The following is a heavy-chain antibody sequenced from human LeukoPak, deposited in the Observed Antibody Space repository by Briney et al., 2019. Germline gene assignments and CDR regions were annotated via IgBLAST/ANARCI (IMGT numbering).Heavy chain of an antibody. CDR2: IHPDGGTK. Sequence: GGSLRLSFAASGLNFRSYWISWFRQAPGKGLEWVANIHPDGGTKNYVDSVKGRFTISRDNAANSLYLQMSSLRAEDTAVYYCASTFPYCSGGTCALGGQGTLVTVSS. CDR1: GLNFRSYW. CDR3: ASTFPYCSGGTCAL. D-gene: IGHD2-15*01. V-gene: IGHV3-7*01. J-gene: IGHJ4*02.